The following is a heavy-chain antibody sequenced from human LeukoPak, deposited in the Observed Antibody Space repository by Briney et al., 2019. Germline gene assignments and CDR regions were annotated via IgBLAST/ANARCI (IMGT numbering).Heavy chain of an antibody. J-gene: IGHJ4*02. CDR2: RSGSGVST. V-gene: IGHV3-23*01. CDR3: AKGDATVTLVSVDY. D-gene: IGHD4-17*01. CDR1: RFTFRSYT. Sequence: RGSLRLSSAASRFTFRSYTMSWVRQAPGKGLEWVSPRSGSGVSTYYADCVKGQFIISRDNSKITLYLQMNSLRAEDTAVYYCAKGDATVTLVSVDYWRQATMV.